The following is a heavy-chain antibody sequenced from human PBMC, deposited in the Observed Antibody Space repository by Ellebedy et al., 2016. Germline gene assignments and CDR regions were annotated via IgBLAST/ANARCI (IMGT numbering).Heavy chain of an antibody. D-gene: IGHD3-3*01. V-gene: IGHV3-21*01. CDR1: GFTFSSYS. CDR2: ISSSGDYI. Sequence: GESLKISCAASGFTFSSYSMNWVRQAPGKGLEWVSSISSSGDYIYYADSVKGRFTISRDNAKNSLFLQMNSLRAEDMAVYYCAGSRSRLEWWPDAFDIWGQGTMVTVSS. CDR3: AGSRSRLEWWPDAFDI. J-gene: IGHJ3*02.